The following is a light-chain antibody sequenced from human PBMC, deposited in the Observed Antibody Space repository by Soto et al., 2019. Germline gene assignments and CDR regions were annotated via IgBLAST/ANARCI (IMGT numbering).Light chain of an antibody. Sequence: QSVRTQPASVSGSPGQSITISCTGTSSDIGFYNYVSWYQQHPGKAPRLMIYEVINRPSGVSNRFSGSKFGNTASLTISGLQTEDEGDYYCSSYISDSTRVFGTGTKVTVL. CDR3: SSYISDSTRV. V-gene: IGLV2-14*01. CDR1: SSDIGFYNY. J-gene: IGLJ1*01. CDR2: EVI.